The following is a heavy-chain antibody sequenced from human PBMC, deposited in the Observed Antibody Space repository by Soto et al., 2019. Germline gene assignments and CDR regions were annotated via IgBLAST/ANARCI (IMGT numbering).Heavy chain of an antibody. V-gene: IGHV3-23*01. J-gene: IGHJ2*01. CDR3: AKVGAVGYYWYFDL. Sequence: EVQLLESGGGLVQPGGSLRLSCAASGFTFSSYAMSWVRQSPGKGLEWVSAISGSGGSTYYADSVKGRFTISRDNSKDTLYLQMNSLRAEDTAVYYCAKVGAVGYYWYFDLWGRGTLVTVSS. D-gene: IGHD6-19*01. CDR2: ISGSGGST. CDR1: GFTFSSYA.